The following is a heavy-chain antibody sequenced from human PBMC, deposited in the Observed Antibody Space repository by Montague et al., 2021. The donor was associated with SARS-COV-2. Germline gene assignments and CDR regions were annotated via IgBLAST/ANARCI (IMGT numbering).Heavy chain of an antibody. CDR3: ARGRVEITMMAVVFTGGIYYFDY. D-gene: IGHD3-22*01. CDR2: ITDNGST. J-gene: IGHJ4*02. CDR1: GDSISTDNW. Sequence: SETLSLTCVVSGDSISTDNWWTWIRQSPGKGLEWIGEITDNGSTKYNPSLKSRVTVSSDTSKNQFSLKLKSVTAADTAVYYCARGRVEITMMAVVFTGGIYYFDYWGRGTLVIVSS. V-gene: IGHV4-4*02.